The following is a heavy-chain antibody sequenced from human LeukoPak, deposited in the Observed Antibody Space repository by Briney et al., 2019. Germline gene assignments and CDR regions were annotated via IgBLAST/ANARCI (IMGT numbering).Heavy chain of an antibody. Sequence: PGGSLRLSCAASGFTFSSYAMSWVRQAPGKGLEWVSSISSSSSYIYYADSVKGRFTISRDNAKNSLYLQMNSLRAEDTAVYYCARGAREYYYDSSGPFDYWGQGTLVTVSS. CDR1: GFTFSSYA. CDR2: ISSSSSYI. V-gene: IGHV3-21*01. D-gene: IGHD3-22*01. CDR3: ARGAREYYYDSSGPFDY. J-gene: IGHJ4*02.